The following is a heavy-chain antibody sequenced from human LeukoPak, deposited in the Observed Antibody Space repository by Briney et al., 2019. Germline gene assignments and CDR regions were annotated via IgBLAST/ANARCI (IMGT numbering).Heavy chain of an antibody. CDR1: GYTFTSYA. D-gene: IGHD1-14*01. CDR2: INTNTGNP. Sequence: ASVKVSCKGSGYTFTSYAMNWVRQAPGQGLEWVGWINTNTGNPTYDQGFTGRGVFSLDTSFSTAYLQISSLKTEDTAVYYCARDRTLFDSWGQGTLVTVSS. J-gene: IGHJ4*02. CDR3: ARDRTLFDS. V-gene: IGHV7-4-1*02.